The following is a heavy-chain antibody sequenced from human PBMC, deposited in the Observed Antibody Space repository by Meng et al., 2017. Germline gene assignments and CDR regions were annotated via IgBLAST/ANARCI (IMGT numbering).Heavy chain of an antibody. D-gene: IGHD6-19*01. V-gene: IGHV3-53*01. Sequence: GESLKISCAASGFTVSSNYMSWVRQAPGKGLEWVSVIYSGGSTYYADSVKGRFTISRDKSKNTLYLQMNSLRAEDTAVYYCARGLGYSSVWYPPVYYFDYWGQGTLVTVSS. CDR3: ARGLGYSSVWYPPVYYFDY. J-gene: IGHJ4*02. CDR2: IYSGGST. CDR1: GFTVSSNY.